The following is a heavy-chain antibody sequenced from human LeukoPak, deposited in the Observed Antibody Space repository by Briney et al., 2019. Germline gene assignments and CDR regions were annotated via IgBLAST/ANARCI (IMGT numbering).Heavy chain of an antibody. Sequence: GGSLGLSCAASGFTFSSYAMHWVRQAPGKGLEYVSAISSNGGSTYYANSVKGRFTISRDNSKNTLYLQMGSLRAEDMAVYYCARGSYDSSGYYFSFLFDYWGQGTLVTVSS. CDR1: GFTFSSYA. V-gene: IGHV3-64*01. J-gene: IGHJ4*02. CDR3: ARGSYDSSGYYFSFLFDY. CDR2: ISSNGGST. D-gene: IGHD3-22*01.